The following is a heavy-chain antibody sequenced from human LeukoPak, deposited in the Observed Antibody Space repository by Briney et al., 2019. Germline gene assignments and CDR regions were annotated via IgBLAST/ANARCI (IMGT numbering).Heavy chain of an antibody. J-gene: IGHJ4*02. CDR1: GGTFISYA. V-gene: IGHV1-69*05. CDR2: IIPIFGTA. Sequence: VASVKVSCKASGGTFISYAINWVRQAPGQGLEWMGGIIPIFGTANYAQKFQGRVTITTDESTSTAYMELSSLRSEDTAVYYCARVFARSGEVSGSYYYYWGQGTLVTVSS. CDR3: ARVFARSGEVSGSYYYY. D-gene: IGHD1-26*01.